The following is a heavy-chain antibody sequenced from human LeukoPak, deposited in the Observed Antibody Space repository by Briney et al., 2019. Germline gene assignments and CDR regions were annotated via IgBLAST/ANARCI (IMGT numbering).Heavy chain of an antibody. D-gene: IGHD3-22*01. J-gene: IGHJ4*02. CDR3: ARDYYDSPFDY. CDR2: IYTSGST. V-gene: IGHV4-61*02. CDR1: GGSISSGSYY. Sequence: SETLSLTCTVSGGSISSGSYYWSWIRQPAGKGLEWIGRIYTSGSTYYNPSLKSRVTISVDTSKNQFSLKLSSVTAADTAVYYCARDYYDSPFDYWGQGTLVTVSS.